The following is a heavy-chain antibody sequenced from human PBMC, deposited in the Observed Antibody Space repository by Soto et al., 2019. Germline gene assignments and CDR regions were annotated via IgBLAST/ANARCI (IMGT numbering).Heavy chain of an antibody. Sequence: SQTLSLTCAISGDSVSSDSAAWNWIRQSPSRGLEWLGRTYYRSKWYNDYAVSVKSRITINPDTSTNQLSLQLKSVTPEDTVVYYCARSPPVIGANWFDPWGQGTLVTVSS. CDR3: ARSPPVIGANWFDP. CDR2: TYYRSKWYN. J-gene: IGHJ5*02. D-gene: IGHD1-26*01. CDR1: GDSVSSDSAA. V-gene: IGHV6-1*01.